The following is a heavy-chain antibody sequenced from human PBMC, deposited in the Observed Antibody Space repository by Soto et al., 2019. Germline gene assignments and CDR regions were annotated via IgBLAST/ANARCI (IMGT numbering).Heavy chain of an antibody. V-gene: IGHV1-69*12. CDR3: XXGRSISXVREYYYGMDV. CDR1: GGTFSSYA. Sequence: QVQLVQSGAEVKKPRSSVKVSCKASGGTFSSYAISWVRQXPGQGLEWMGVIIPIFGTANYAQQFQGRVKITADEXXXTAXXXXXXXXXXXXXXXYXXXGRSISXVREYYYGMDVWGQGTTVTVSS. J-gene: IGHJ6*02. D-gene: IGHD3-10*01. CDR2: IIPIFGTA.